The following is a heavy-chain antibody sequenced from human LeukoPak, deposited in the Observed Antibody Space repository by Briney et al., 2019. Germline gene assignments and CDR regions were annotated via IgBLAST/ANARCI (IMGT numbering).Heavy chain of an antibody. CDR1: GFTFSNYY. CDR3: AKDSPAYYYDSSGYYYFDY. V-gene: IGHV3-23*01. D-gene: IGHD3-22*01. CDR2: ISGSGGTT. J-gene: IGHJ4*02. Sequence: GGSLRLSCAASGFTFSNYYMSWVRQAPGKGLEWVSAISGSGGTTYYADSVKGRFTISRDNSKNTLFLQMNSLRAEDTAVYYCAKDSPAYYYDSSGYYYFDYWGQGTLVTVSS.